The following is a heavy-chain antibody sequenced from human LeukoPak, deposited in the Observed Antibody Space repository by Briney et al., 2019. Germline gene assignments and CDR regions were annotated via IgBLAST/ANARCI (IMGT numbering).Heavy chain of an antibody. CDR1: GFTFDDYG. J-gene: IGHJ4*02. D-gene: IGHD2-15*01. CDR2: LNWSGGST. CDR3: ARWRYCTGGSCNPKTKYYFDY. Sequence: AGGSLRLSCAASGFTFDDYGMRWVRQVPGKALASVSGLNWSGGSTGYADSVRGRFTISRDNAKNSLYLKMNSLRVEDTAVYYCARWRYCTGGSCNPKTKYYFDYWGQGTLVTVSS. V-gene: IGHV3-20*04.